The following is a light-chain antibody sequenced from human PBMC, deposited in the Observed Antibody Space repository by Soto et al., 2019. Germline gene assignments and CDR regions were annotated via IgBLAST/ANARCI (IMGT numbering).Light chain of an antibody. J-gene: IGKJ1*01. V-gene: IGKV1-5*03. CDR3: QQYNSYWT. CDR1: QSISSR. Sequence: DIQMTQSPSTLSASVGDRVTITCRASQSISSRLAWYQQKPGKAPKLLIYKASSLESGVPSRFSGSGSGTVLTLTISSLQPDDSSTYYCQQYNSYWTFGQGTKVEIK. CDR2: KAS.